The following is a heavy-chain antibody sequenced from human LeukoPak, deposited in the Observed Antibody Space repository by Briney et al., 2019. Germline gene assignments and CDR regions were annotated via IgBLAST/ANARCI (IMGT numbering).Heavy chain of an antibody. V-gene: IGHV4-34*01. D-gene: IGHD3-22*01. CDR1: GRSFSGYY. Sequence: SETLSLTCAVYGRSFSGYYWTWIRQPPGKGQDWNGEVTPSGVAHYNPSLKSPVTISVDTSKNQFSLMVTSVTAADTALYFCARALYYEPSYLDSWGRGTLVTVSS. CDR3: ARALYYEPSYLDS. CDR2: VTPSGVA. J-gene: IGHJ4*02.